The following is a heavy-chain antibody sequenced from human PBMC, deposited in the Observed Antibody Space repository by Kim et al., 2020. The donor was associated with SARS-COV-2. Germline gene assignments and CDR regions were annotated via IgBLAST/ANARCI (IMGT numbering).Heavy chain of an antibody. CDR2: IDPSDSYT. J-gene: IGHJ6*02. CDR3: ARLEYQLHMPYYYYYGMDV. V-gene: IGHV5-10-1*01. Sequence: GESLKISCKGSGYSFTSYWISWVRQMPGKGLEWMGRIDPSDSYTNYSPSFQGHVTISADKSISTAYLQWSSLKASDTAMYYCARLEYQLHMPYYYYYGMDVWGQGTTVTVSS. CDR1: GYSFTSYW. D-gene: IGHD2-2*01.